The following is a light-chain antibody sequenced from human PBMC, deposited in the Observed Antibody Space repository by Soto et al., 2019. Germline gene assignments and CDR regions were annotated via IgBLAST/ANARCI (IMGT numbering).Light chain of an antibody. J-gene: IGLJ3*02. Sequence: QSALTQPASVSGSPGQSITISCTGTSSDVGGYDHVSWYQQHPGKAPKLIIYDVTVLPSGISPRFSGSKSDNTASLAVSGLQPEDEADYYCSSYTNKDTLVFGGGTKLTVL. V-gene: IGLV2-14*03. CDR2: DVT. CDR1: SSDVGGYDH. CDR3: SSYTNKDTLV.